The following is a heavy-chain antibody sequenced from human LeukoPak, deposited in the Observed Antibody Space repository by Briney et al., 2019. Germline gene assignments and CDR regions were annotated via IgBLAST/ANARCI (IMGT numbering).Heavy chain of an antibody. D-gene: IGHD6-25*01. Sequence: PGGSLRLSCAASEFTFSSYDMHWVRQATGKGLEWVSGIDTAGDTYYPGSVKGRFTISRENAKNSLYLQTNSLRAGDTAVYYCARVLTVRSGGYDAFDIWGQGTMVIVSS. CDR1: EFTFSSYD. V-gene: IGHV3-13*01. CDR3: ARVLTVRSGGYDAFDI. CDR2: IDTAGDT. J-gene: IGHJ3*02.